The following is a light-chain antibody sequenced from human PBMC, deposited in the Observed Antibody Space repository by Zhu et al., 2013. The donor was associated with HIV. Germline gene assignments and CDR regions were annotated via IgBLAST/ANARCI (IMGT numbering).Light chain of an antibody. CDR2: DAS. J-gene: IGKJ5*01. Sequence: EIVLTQSPATLSLSPGESANLSCRASQSLSNYLAWYQQIPGQAPRLLIYDASTRATDIPARFSGSGSGTDLTLTISSLEPEDFAVYYCQQRRNWITFGQGTRLEIK. CDR1: QSLSNY. V-gene: IGKV3-11*01. CDR3: QQRRNWIT.